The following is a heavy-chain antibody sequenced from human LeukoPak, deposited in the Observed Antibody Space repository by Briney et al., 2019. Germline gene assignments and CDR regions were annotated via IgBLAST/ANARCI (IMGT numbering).Heavy chain of an antibody. CDR2: INPNSGGT. Sequence: ASVKVSCKVSGYTLTELSMHWVRQAPGQGLEWMGWINPNSGGTNYAQKFQGRVTMTRDTSISTAYMELSRPRSDDTAVYYCASENSGSYDYWGQGTLVTVSS. D-gene: IGHD1-26*01. J-gene: IGHJ4*02. CDR3: ASENSGSYDY. V-gene: IGHV1-2*02. CDR1: GYTLTELS.